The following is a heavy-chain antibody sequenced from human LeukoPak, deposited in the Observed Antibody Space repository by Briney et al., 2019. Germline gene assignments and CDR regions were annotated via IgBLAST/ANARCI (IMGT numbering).Heavy chain of an antibody. Sequence: GGSLRLSCAAPGFTVSSNYMSWVRQAPGKGLEWVSVIYSGGSTYYADSVKGRFTISRDNSKNTLYLQMNSLRAEDTAVYYCARGGPAKLYSYGRYYFDYWGQGTLVTVSS. D-gene: IGHD5-18*01. CDR3: ARGGPAKLYSYGRYYFDY. J-gene: IGHJ4*02. CDR1: GFTVSSNY. CDR2: IYSGGST. V-gene: IGHV3-53*01.